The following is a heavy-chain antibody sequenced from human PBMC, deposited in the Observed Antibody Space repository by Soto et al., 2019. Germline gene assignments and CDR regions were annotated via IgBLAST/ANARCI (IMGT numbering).Heavy chain of an antibody. Sequence: TLSLTCAISGDSVSSNSAAWNWIRQSPSRGLEWLGRTYYRSKWYNDYAVSVKSRITINPDTSKNQFSLQLNSVTPEDTAVYYRARGPLANWPNDAFDIWGQGTMVTVSS. CDR3: ARGPLANWPNDAFDI. CDR1: GDSVSSNSAA. CDR2: TYYRSKWYN. D-gene: IGHD7-27*01. V-gene: IGHV6-1*01. J-gene: IGHJ3*02.